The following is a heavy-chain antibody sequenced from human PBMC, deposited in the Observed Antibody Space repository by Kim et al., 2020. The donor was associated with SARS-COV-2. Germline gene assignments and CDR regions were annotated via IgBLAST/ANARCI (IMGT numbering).Heavy chain of an antibody. D-gene: IGHD2-15*01. CDR1: GYTFTSYD. V-gene: IGHV1-8*01. CDR2: MNPNSGNT. J-gene: IGHJ4*02. Sequence: ASVKVSCKASGYTFTSYDINWVRQATGQGLEWMGWMNPNSGNTGYAQKFQGRVTMTRNTSISTAYMELSSLRSEDTAVYYCARGVYCSSGSCPHYFDSWGQGTLVTVSS. CDR3: ARGVYCSSGSCPHYFDS.